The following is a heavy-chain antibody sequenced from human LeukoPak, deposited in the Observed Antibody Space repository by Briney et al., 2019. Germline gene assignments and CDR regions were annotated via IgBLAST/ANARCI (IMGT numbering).Heavy chain of an antibody. CDR2: IYHSGST. Sequence: ASETLSLTCAVSGGSISSGGYSWSWIRQPPGKGLEWIGYIYHSGSTYYNPSLKSRATISVDRSKNQFSLKLSSVTAADTAVYYCAREYSGYERYFDYWGQGTLVTVSS. V-gene: IGHV4-30-2*01. D-gene: IGHD5-12*01. J-gene: IGHJ4*02. CDR1: GGSISSGGYS. CDR3: AREYSGYERYFDY.